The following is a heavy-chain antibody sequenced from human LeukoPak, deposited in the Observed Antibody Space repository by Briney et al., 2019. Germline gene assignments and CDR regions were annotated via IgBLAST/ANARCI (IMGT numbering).Heavy chain of an antibody. Sequence: PSETLSLTCTVSGGSISSSSYYWGWIRQPPGKGLEWIGDVYHSGRTYSSPSLKSRVAISVDTSWNQFFLNLNSVTAADTAVYYCARRRYYDSTGYLDWGQGTLVTVSS. V-gene: IGHV4-39*01. CDR2: VYHSGRT. D-gene: IGHD3-22*01. CDR1: GGSISSSSYY. CDR3: ARRRYYDSTGYLD. J-gene: IGHJ1*01.